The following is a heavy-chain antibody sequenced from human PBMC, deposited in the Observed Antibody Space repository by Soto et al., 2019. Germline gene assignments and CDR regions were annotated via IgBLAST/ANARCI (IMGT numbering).Heavy chain of an antibody. CDR2: IYYSGST. Sequence: SETLSLTCTVSGGSISSSSYYWGWIRQPPGKGLEWIGSIYYSGSTYYNPSLKSRVTISVDTSKNQFSLKLSSVTAADTAVYYCARSGIAVADFDYWGEGTLVTVSS. V-gene: IGHV4-39*01. J-gene: IGHJ4*02. CDR1: GGSISSSSYY. D-gene: IGHD6-19*01. CDR3: ARSGIAVADFDY.